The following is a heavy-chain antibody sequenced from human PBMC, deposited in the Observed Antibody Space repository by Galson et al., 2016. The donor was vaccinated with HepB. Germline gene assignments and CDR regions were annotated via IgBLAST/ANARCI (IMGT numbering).Heavy chain of an antibody. CDR1: GGSISDSSYY. J-gene: IGHJ5*02. V-gene: IGHV4-39*02. CDR2: LYYDHST. Sequence: SETLSLTCSVSGGSISDSSYYWGWIRQPPGKGLEWIGSLYYDHSTSYVPSLKGRVAISIDTSKNLFSLRLLSVTAADTAVYLCARGRHPYDASLFRNWFDPWGRGMLVTVSS. CDR3: ARGRHPYDASLFRNWFDP. D-gene: IGHD4/OR15-4a*01.